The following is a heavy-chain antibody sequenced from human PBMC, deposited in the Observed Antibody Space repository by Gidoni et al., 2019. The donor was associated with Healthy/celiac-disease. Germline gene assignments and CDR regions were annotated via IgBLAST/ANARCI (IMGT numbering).Heavy chain of an antibody. CDR3: AKDGSPYDFWSARYYFDY. V-gene: IGHV3-23*01. CDR1: GFTFSSYA. D-gene: IGHD3-3*01. J-gene: IGHJ4*02. Sequence: EVQLLESGGGLVQPGGSLSLSCSASGFTFSSYALSWVRQAPGKGLEWVSAISGMCWSTYYADSGKGRFTISRDNSKNTLYLQMNSLRAEDTAVYYCAKDGSPYDFWSARYYFDYWGQGTLVTVSS. CDR2: ISGMCWST.